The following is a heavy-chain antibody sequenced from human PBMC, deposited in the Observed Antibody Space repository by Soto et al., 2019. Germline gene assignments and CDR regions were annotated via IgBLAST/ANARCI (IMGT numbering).Heavy chain of an antibody. J-gene: IGHJ6*02. CDR3: ARQEYSYGYYYYGMDV. V-gene: IGHV4-39*01. D-gene: IGHD5-18*01. Sequence: PSETLSLTCTVSGGSISSSSYYWGWIRQPPGKGLEWIGSIYYSGSTYYNPSLKSRVTISVDTSKNQFSLKLSSVTAADTAVYYCARQEYSYGYYYYGMDVWGQGTTVTVSS. CDR1: GGSISSSSYY. CDR2: IYYSGST.